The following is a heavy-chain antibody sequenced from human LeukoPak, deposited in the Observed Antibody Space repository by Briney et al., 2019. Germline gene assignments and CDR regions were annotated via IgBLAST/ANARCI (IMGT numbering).Heavy chain of an antibody. V-gene: IGHV4-34*12. CDR1: GGSFSGYY. D-gene: IGHD5-24*01. CDR3: ARVLVDMDTLSPYRYHFET. CDR2: IIHSGRR. Sequence: SETLSLTCAVYGGSFSGYYWSWIRQSPGKGLECIGEIIHSGRRNYNPSLRARVTISVDTSKNQLSMSLSSVTAAETARYYCARVLVDMDTLSPYRYHFETCGHGTLVSVAS. J-gene: IGHJ4*01.